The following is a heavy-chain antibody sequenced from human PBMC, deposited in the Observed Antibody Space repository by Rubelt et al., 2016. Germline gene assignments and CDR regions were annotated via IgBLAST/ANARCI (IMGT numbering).Heavy chain of an antibody. Sequence: VQLVQSGAEVKKPGSSVKVSCKASGGTFSSYAISWVRQAPGQGLEWMGRIIPILGIANYAQKFQGRVTITADKSTSTAYMELSSLRSEDMAVYYCASEDWPGRFDYWGQGTLVTVSS. V-gene: IGHV1-69*04. J-gene: IGHJ4*02. D-gene: IGHD3-9*01. CDR1: GGTFSSYA. CDR2: IIPILGIA. CDR3: ASEDWPGRFDY.